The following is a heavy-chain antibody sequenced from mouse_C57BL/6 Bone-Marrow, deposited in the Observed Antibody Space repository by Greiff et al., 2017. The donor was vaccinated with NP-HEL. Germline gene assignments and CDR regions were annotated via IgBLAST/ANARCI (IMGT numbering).Heavy chain of an antibody. CDR1: GYAFSSSW. CDR3: AERGSSRYWYFDV. Sequence: VQLQQSGPELVKPGASVKISCKASGYAFSSSWMNWVKQRPGKGLEWIGRIYPGDGDTNYNGKFKGKATLTADKSSSTAYMQLSSLTSEDSAVYFCAERGSSRYWYFDVWGTGTTVTVSS. J-gene: IGHJ1*03. D-gene: IGHD1-1*01. V-gene: IGHV1-82*01. CDR2: IYPGDGDT.